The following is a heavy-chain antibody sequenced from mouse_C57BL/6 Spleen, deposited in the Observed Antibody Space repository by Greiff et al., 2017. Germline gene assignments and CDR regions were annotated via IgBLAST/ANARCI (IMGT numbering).Heavy chain of an antibody. CDR2: INPNNGGT. D-gene: IGHD1-1*01. J-gene: IGHJ1*03. Sequence: EVNLVESGPELVKPGASVKISCKASGYTFTDYYMNWVKQSHGKSLEWIGDINPNNGGTSYNQKFKGKATLTVDKSSSTAYMELRSLTSEDSAVYYCAITVVAEGYFDVWGTGTTVTVSS. CDR1: GYTFTDYY. CDR3: AITVVAEGYFDV. V-gene: IGHV1-26*01.